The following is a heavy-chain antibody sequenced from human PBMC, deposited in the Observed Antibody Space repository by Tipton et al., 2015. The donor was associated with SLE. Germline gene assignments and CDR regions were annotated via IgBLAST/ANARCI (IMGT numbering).Heavy chain of an antibody. CDR3: AGASYCSGGSCYPHYFDY. CDR1: GYTFTSYG. Sequence: QSGAEVKKPGASVKVSCKASGYTFTSYGISWVRQAPGQGLEWMGWISAYNGNTNYAQKLQGRVTMTTDTSTSTAYMELRSLRSGDTAVYYCAGASYCSGGSCYPHYFDYWGQGTLVTVSS. CDR2: ISAYNGNT. J-gene: IGHJ4*02. V-gene: IGHV1-18*01. D-gene: IGHD2-15*01.